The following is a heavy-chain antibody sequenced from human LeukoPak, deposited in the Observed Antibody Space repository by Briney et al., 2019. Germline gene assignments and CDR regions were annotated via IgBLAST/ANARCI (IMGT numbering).Heavy chain of an antibody. Sequence: GKVLVWVSRINSDGRTTTYADSVKGRFTISRDNAKNTLYLQMNSLRAEDTAVYYCAMIKEGWGQGTLVTVSS. CDR2: INSDGRTT. V-gene: IGHV3-74*01. J-gene: IGHJ4*02. CDR3: AMIKEG. D-gene: IGHD3-22*01.